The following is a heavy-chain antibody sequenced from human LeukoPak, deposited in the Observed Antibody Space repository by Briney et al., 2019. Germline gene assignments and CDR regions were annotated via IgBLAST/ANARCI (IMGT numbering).Heavy chain of an antibody. V-gene: IGHV3-23*01. CDR1: GFYFTDYA. CDR3: ARGSTSTAPGLVY. Sequence: GGSLRLSCAASGFYFTDYAMSWARQAPGEGLEWLSAVSGNGDTKDYVDSVKGRFTISRDNSRNTVHLQIDNLRTEDTAVYYCARGSTSTAPGLVYWGHGTPVTVSS. CDR2: VSGNGDTK. J-gene: IGHJ4*01. D-gene: IGHD2-21*02.